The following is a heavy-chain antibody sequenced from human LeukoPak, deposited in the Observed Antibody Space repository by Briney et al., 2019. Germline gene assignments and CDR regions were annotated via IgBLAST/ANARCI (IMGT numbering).Heavy chain of an antibody. V-gene: IGHV3-30*04. CDR2: MSSDGKYI. CDR3: ARDTYQLLWGYFDY. CDR1: GFTFSSYT. J-gene: IGHJ4*02. Sequence: GGSLRLSCAVSGFTFSSYTLHWVRQAPGKGLEWVAVMSSDGKYIYYADSVKGRFTISRDNSKNTLYLQMNSLRAEDTAVYYCARDTYQLLWGYFDYWGQGTLVTVSS. D-gene: IGHD2-2*01.